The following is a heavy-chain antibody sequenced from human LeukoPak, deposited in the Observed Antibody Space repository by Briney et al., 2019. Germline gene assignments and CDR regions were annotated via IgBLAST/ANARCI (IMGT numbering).Heavy chain of an antibody. D-gene: IGHD3-22*01. CDR3: ARGDYDTSGYYYYYYGMDV. CDR2: IYHSGST. J-gene: IGHJ6*02. V-gene: IGHV4-39*01. Sequence: SETLSLTCTVSGGSISSYYWGWIRQPPGKGLEWIGSIYHSGSTYYNPSLKSRVTISVDTSKNQFSLKLSSVTAADTAVYYCARGDYDTSGYYYYYYGMDVWGQGTTVTVSS. CDR1: GGSISSYY.